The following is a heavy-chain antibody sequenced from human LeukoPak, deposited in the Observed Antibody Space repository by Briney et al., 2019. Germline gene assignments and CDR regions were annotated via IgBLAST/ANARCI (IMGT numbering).Heavy chain of an antibody. CDR1: GYTFTSYD. J-gene: IGHJ5*02. D-gene: IGHD3-10*01. Sequence: GASVKVSCKASGYTFTSYDIKWVGQATGHGLEWMGGMNPNIGKTGYAQKFTGRVTMTRNTSISTAYMELSSLRSEDTAVYYCASSHYGSGTYFIDWFDPWGQGTLVTVSS. CDR3: ASSHYGSGTYFIDWFDP. V-gene: IGHV1-8*01. CDR2: MNPNIGKT.